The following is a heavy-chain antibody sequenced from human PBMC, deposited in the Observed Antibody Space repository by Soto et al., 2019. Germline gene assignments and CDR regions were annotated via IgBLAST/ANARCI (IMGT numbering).Heavy chain of an antibody. J-gene: IGHJ4*02. Sequence: ASVKVSCKASGYTFTNFYMHWVRQTHGQGFEWMGVINPISGSADYALTFQGRITMTRDTSTSTVFMELRSLRSGDTAVYFCARTNPVVTPLSWDFWGQGPQVTVSS. V-gene: IGHV1-46*01. D-gene: IGHD4-4*01. CDR3: ARTNPVVTPLSWDF. CDR2: INPISGSA. CDR1: GYTFTNFY.